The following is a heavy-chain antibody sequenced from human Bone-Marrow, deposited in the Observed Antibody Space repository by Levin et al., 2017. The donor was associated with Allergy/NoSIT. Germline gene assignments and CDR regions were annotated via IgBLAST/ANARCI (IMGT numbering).Heavy chain of an antibody. CDR2: IDSSGTT. CDR3: AREDPSVGGFDY. V-gene: IGHV4-30-4*01. Sequence: LRLSCNVSGDSINSGPYYSNWIRQAPGKGLEWVGHIDSSGTTFYATSLKHRLFISVDTSTNRFHMRLAPVIVGDTAFYFCAREDPSVGGFDYWGPGILVTVSS. D-gene: IGHD6-19*01. J-gene: IGHJ4*02. CDR1: GDSINSGPYY.